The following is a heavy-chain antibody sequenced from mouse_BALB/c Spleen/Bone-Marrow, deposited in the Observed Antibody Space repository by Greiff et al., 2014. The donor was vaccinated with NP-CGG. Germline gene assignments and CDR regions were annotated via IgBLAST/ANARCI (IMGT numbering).Heavy chain of an antibody. CDR2: IWSGGGT. J-gene: IGHJ1*01. CDR1: GFSLTTYG. D-gene: IGHD2-2*01. V-gene: IGHV2-2*02. Sequence: QVQLQQSGPGLVKPSQSLSITCTVSGFSLTTYGLHWVRQSPGKGLEWLGVIWSGGGTDYNAAFISRLIITKDNSKSQVFFKMNSLQTNDTAMYYCARQGYTGYFDVWGAGTTVTVSS. CDR3: ARQGYTGYFDV.